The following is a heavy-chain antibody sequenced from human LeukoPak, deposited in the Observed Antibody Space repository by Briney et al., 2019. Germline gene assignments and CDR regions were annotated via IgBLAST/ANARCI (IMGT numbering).Heavy chain of an antibody. Sequence: ASVKVSCKASGYTFTSYGISWVRQAPGQGLEWMGWISAYNGNTNYAQKLQGRVTMTTDTSTSTVYMELSSLRSEDTAVYYCARGREVVITSFHFDYWGQGTLVTVSS. V-gene: IGHV1-18*01. CDR2: ISAYNGNT. CDR1: GYTFTSYG. J-gene: IGHJ4*02. CDR3: ARGREVVITSFHFDY. D-gene: IGHD3-22*01.